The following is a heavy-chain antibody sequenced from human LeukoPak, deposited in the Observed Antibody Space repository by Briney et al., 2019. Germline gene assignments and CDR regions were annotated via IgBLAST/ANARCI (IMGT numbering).Heavy chain of an antibody. CDR1: GGSISSYY. CDR3: AREAVVTGYYYYYYYMDV. J-gene: IGHJ6*03. Sequence: SETLSLTCTVSGGSISSYYWSWVRQPPGTGLEWIRYIYYSGSTNYNPSLKSRVTISVDTSKNQFSLKLSSVTAAYTAVYYCAREAVVTGYYYYYYYMDVWGKRTTVTVSS. V-gene: IGHV4-59*01. CDR2: IYYSGST. D-gene: IGHD5-18*01.